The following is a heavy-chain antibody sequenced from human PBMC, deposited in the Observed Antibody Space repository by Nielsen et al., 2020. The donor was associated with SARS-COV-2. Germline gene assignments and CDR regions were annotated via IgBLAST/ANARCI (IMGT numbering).Heavy chain of an antibody. J-gene: IGHJ6*02. V-gene: IGHV3-30-3*01. CDR1: GFTFSNYA. CDR3: ASPAQCSSGTYYYYGLDV. CDR2: ISYDGANE. Sequence: GESLKISCAASGFTFSNYAMDWVRQAPGKGLEWVAIISYDGANEYYAGSVKGRFTISRDNSKNTLYLQMNSLRTEDTAVYYCASPAQCSSGTYYYYGLDVWSQGTTVTVSS. D-gene: IGHD1-26*01.